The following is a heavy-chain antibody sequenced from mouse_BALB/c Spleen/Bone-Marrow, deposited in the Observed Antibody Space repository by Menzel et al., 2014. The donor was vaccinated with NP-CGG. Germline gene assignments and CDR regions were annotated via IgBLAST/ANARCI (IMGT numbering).Heavy chain of an antibody. CDR3: AREGPTMITTDFDY. CDR1: GFPLTSYG. V-gene: IGHV2-9*02. J-gene: IGHJ2*01. Sequence: VKLVESGPGLVAPSQSLSITCTVSGFPLTSYGVHWVRQPPGKGLEWLGVIWAGGSTNYNSALMPRLSISKDNSKSQVLLKMNSLQTDDTAMYYCAREGPTMITTDFDYWGQGTTLTVSS. CDR2: IWAGGST. D-gene: IGHD2-4*01.